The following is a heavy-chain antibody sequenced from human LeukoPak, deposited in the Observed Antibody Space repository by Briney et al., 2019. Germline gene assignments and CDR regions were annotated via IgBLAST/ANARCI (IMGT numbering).Heavy chain of an antibody. CDR1: GFTLSNAW. V-gene: IGHV3-15*01. D-gene: IGHD6-13*01. J-gene: IGHJ4*02. Sequence: PGGSLRLSCAASGFTLSNAWVSWVRQAPGKGLEWVGRIKSKTDGGTTDYAAPVKGRFTISRDDSKNTLYLQMNSLKTEDTAVYYCGAAAGILTIWAIDYWGQGTLVTVSS. CDR2: IKSKTDGGTT. CDR3: GAAAGILTIWAIDY.